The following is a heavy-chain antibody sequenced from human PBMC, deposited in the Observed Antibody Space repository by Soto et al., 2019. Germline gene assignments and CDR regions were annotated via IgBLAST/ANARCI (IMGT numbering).Heavy chain of an antibody. Sequence: PSETLSLTCTVSGVSVSSGDYCWSWIRQPPGKGLEWIGYIYYTGRTYYNPSLKSRVIISVDTSKNQFSLKLSSVTAAEKAVYYCARAHYDILTGYPTHAFDIWGQGTMVTV. CDR1: GVSVSSGDYC. D-gene: IGHD3-9*01. CDR2: IYYTGRT. J-gene: IGHJ3*02. CDR3: ARAHYDILTGYPTHAFDI. V-gene: IGHV4-30-4*01.